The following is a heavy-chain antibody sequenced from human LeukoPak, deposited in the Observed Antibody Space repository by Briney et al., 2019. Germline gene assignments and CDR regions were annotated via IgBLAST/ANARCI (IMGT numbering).Heavy chain of an antibody. D-gene: IGHD6-6*01. CDR1: EFTFDNYA. CDR2: ISGSGYYS. CDR3: ATDRSSIAARPH. Sequence: SGGSLRLSCAASEFTFDNYAMSWVRQAPGKGLEWVSVISGSGYYSYYADSVKGRFTVSRDNSKTTLYLQMNSLRAEDTAVYYCATDRSSIAARPHWGQGTLVTVSS. J-gene: IGHJ4*02. V-gene: IGHV3-23*01.